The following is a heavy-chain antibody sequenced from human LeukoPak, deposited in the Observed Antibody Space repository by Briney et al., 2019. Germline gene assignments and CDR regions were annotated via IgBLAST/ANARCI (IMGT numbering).Heavy chain of an antibody. CDR3: ARHKTDTVAVEG. Sequence: PSETLSLTCAVYGGSFSGYYWSWIRQPPGKGLEWIGEINHSGSTNYNPSLKSRVTISVDTSKNQFSLKLSSVTAADTAVYYCARHKTDTVAVEGWGQGTLVTVSS. CDR2: INHSGST. J-gene: IGHJ4*02. D-gene: IGHD5-12*01. V-gene: IGHV4-34*01. CDR1: GGSFSGYY.